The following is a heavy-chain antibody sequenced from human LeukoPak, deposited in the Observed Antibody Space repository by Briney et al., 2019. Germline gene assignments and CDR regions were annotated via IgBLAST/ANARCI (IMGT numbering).Heavy chain of an antibody. J-gene: IGHJ4*02. V-gene: IGHV4-39*01. CDR2: IYYSGST. Sequence: SETLSLTCTVSGGSISSSSYYWGWIRQPPGKGLEWIGSIYYSGSTYYNPSLKSRVTISVDTSKNQFSLKLSSVTAADTAVYYCASQPMTTVAFDYWGQGTLVTVTS. CDR3: ASQPMTTVAFDY. D-gene: IGHD4-17*01. CDR1: GGSISSSSYY.